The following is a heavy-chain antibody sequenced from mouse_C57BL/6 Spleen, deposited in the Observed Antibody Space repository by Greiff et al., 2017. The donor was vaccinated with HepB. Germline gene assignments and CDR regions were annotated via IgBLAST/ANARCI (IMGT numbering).Heavy chain of an antibody. V-gene: IGHV5-17*01. CDR3: ASPAVVATPYYFDY. J-gene: IGHJ2*01. CDR2: ISSGSSTI. Sequence: EVQGVESGGGLVKPGGSLKLSCAASGFTFSDYGMHWVRQAPEKGLEWVAYISSGSSTIYYADTVKGRFTISRDNAKNNLFLQMTSLRSEATAMSYCASPAVVATPYYFDYWGQGTTLTVSS. D-gene: IGHD1-1*01. CDR1: GFTFSDYG.